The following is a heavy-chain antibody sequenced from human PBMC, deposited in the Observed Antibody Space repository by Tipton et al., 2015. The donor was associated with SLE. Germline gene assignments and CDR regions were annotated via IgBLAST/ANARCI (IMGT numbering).Heavy chain of an antibody. CDR3: ARGARGNSYGSDEDFDY. V-gene: IGHV4-59*01. Sequence: TLSLTCSVSGGSMTGSYWSWVQQPPGRGLEWIGSIYYSGDTHYNPSLNSRVTMSADTSKNQFSLRLSSVTTADTAVYYCARGARGNSYGSDEDFDYWGQGTLVTVSS. CDR2: IYYSGDT. D-gene: IGHD5-18*01. J-gene: IGHJ4*02. CDR1: GGSMTGSY.